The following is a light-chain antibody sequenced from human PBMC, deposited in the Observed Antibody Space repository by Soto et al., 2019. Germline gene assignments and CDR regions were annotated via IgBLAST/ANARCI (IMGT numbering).Light chain of an antibody. CDR2: VNSDGSN. J-gene: IGLJ2*01. Sequence: QPVLTQSPSASASLGASVKLTCTLSSGHSNYPIAWHQQQPEKGPRYLMKVNSDGSNNKGGGIPDRFSGSSSGAERYLTISSLQSEDEADYFCQAWNTGIHVVFGGGTQLTVL. V-gene: IGLV4-69*01. CDR1: SGHSNYP. CDR3: QAWNTGIHVV.